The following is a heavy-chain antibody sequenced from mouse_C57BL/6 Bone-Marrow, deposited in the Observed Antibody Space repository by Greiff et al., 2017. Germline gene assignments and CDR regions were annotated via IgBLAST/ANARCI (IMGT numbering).Heavy chain of an antibody. J-gene: IGHJ1*03. CDR1: GFTFSSYT. CDR3: SRQVTTVLATKYFDV. D-gene: IGHD1-1*01. CDR2: ISGGGGNT. Sequence: EVHLVESGGGLVKPGGSLKLSCAASGFTFSSYTMSWVRQTPEKRLQWVAAISGGGGNTYYPDSVKGRFTISRDNDKNILYLQMSSLRSEDTALYYCSRQVTTVLATKYFDVWGTGTTVTVPS. V-gene: IGHV5-9*01.